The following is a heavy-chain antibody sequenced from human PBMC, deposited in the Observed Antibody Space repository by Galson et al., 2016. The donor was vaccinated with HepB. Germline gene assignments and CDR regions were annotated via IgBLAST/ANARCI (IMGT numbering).Heavy chain of an antibody. CDR1: GDSITSGAYY. CDR2: INASGRG. Sequence: TLSLTCTVSGDSITSGAYYWNWIRQPAGKGLEWIGRINASGRGSYSPSLKSRVTISLDTSKNQFSLKLTSVTAADTAVYYCVREVRVGYSGYDPQGDWGQGTLVTVSS. CDR3: VREVRVGYSGYDPQGD. V-gene: IGHV4-61*02. J-gene: IGHJ4*02. D-gene: IGHD5-12*01.